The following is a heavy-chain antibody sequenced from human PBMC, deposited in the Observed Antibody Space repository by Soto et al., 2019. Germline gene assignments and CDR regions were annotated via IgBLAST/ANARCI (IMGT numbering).Heavy chain of an antibody. D-gene: IGHD6-19*01. V-gene: IGHV3-9*01. CDR2: ISWNSGSI. CDR3: AKAVGPGIAVAGVDY. J-gene: IGHJ4*02. CDR1: GFTFDDYA. Sequence: GGSLRLSCAASGFTFDDYAMHWVRQAPGKGLEWVSGISWNSGSIGYADSVKGRFTISRDNAKNSLYLQMNSLRAEDTALYYCAKAVGPGIAVAGVDYSGQGTLVTVSS.